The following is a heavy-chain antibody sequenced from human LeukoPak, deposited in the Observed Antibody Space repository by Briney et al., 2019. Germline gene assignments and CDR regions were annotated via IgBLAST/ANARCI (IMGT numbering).Heavy chain of an antibody. Sequence: GGSLRLSCAASGFTFDDYGMSWVRQVPGKGLEWVSGINWNGGRTGYADSVKGRFTISRDNAKKSMYVQMNSLRAEDTALYYCAREYYGSGSYYNVGYWGQGTLVTVSS. CDR3: AREYYGSGSYYNVGY. J-gene: IGHJ4*02. CDR2: INWNGGRT. V-gene: IGHV3-20*04. D-gene: IGHD3-10*01. CDR1: GFTFDDYG.